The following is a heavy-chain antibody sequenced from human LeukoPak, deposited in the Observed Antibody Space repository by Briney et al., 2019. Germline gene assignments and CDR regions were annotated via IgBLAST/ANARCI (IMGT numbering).Heavy chain of an antibody. V-gene: IGHV3-48*02. CDR3: ARDVYCSSTSCYVHAFDI. CDR1: GFTFSSYS. Sequence: GGSLRLSCAASGFTFSSYSMNWVRQAPGKGLEWVSYISSSSTTIYYADSVKGRFTISRDNAKNSLYLQMNSLRDEDTAVYYCARDVYCSSTSCYVHAFDIWGQGTMVTVSS. CDR2: ISSSSTTI. D-gene: IGHD2-2*01. J-gene: IGHJ3*02.